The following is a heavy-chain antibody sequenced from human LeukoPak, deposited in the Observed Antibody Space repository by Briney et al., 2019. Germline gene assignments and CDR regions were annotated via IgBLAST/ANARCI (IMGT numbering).Heavy chain of an antibody. CDR2: TYYRSKWYN. J-gene: IGHJ4*02. CDR3: ARAGYDVWDH. CDR1: GDSLSNNSAA. D-gene: IGHD3-3*01. Sequence: PSQTLSLTCAISGDSLSNNSAARNWIRQSPSRGLEWLGRTYYRSKWYNDYAVSVKSRITINPDTSKNQFSLQLNSVTPEDTAMYYCARAGYDVWDHWGQGTLVTVSS. V-gene: IGHV6-1*01.